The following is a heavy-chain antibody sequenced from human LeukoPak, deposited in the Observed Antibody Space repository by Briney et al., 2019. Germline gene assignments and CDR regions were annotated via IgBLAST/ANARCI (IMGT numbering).Heavy chain of an antibody. Sequence: PSETLSLTCTDSGGSISSYYWSWIRQPPGKGLEWIGYIYYSGSTNYNPSLKSRVTISVDTSKNQFSLKLSSVTAADTAVYYCARAVASSFPFAYWGQGTLVTVSS. CDR1: GGSISSYY. D-gene: IGHD6-13*01. V-gene: IGHV4-59*01. CDR3: ARAVASSFPFAY. CDR2: IYYSGST. J-gene: IGHJ4*02.